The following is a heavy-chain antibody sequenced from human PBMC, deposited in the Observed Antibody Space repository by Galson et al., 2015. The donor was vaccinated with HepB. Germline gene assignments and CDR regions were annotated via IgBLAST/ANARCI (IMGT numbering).Heavy chain of an antibody. CDR3: AKDRSQNSFYFGMDV. Sequence: SLRLSCAASGFTFKNYGMIWVRQAPGKGLEWVSAISGSDSSTYYADSVKGRFTISRDNSKNTLSLQMTSLRADDTAVYYYAKDRSQNSFYFGMDVWGQGTTLTVSS. V-gene: IGHV3-23*01. CDR1: GFTFKNYG. CDR2: ISGSDSST. D-gene: IGHD4-23*01. J-gene: IGHJ6*02.